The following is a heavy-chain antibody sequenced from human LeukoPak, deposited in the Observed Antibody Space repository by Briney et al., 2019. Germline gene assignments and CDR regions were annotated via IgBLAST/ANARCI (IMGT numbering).Heavy chain of an antibody. Sequence: SETLSLTCAVYGGSFSGYYWSWIRQPPGKGLEWIGEINHSGSTNYNPSLKSRVTISVDTSKNQFSLKLSSVTAADTAVYYCAINKGSSGYSDDAFDIWGQGTMVTVSS. D-gene: IGHD3-22*01. J-gene: IGHJ3*02. CDR3: AINKGSSGYSDDAFDI. CDR1: GGSFSGYY. V-gene: IGHV4-34*01. CDR2: INHSGST.